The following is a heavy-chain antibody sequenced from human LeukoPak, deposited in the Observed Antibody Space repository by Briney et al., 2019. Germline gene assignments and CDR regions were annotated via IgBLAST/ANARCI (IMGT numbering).Heavy chain of an antibody. Sequence: GGSLRLSCAASGFTFSSYSMNWVRQAPGKGLEWVSSISSSSSYIYYADSVKGRFTISRDNAKNSLYLQMNSLRAEDTAVYYCARGTGDRLNSGGGPFDLWGQGTMVIVSS. D-gene: IGHD7-27*01. CDR2: ISSSSSYI. CDR3: ARGTGDRLNSGGGPFDL. J-gene: IGHJ3*01. CDR1: GFTFSSYS. V-gene: IGHV3-21*01.